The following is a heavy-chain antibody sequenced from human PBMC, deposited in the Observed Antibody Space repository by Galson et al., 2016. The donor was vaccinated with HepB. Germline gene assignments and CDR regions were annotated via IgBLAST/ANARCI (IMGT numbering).Heavy chain of an antibody. CDR3: AKAPNPGTTLYPLDY. V-gene: IGHV3-33*06. D-gene: IGHD1-7*01. CDR1: GFPFSTYG. CDR2: IWYDRSNQ. Sequence: SLRLSCAASGFPFSTYGMHWVRQAPGKGLEWVAVIWYDRSNQYYADSVKGRFTISRDISKNTLYLQMNSLRAEDTALYYCAKAPNPGTTLYPLDYWGQGSLVTVSS. J-gene: IGHJ4*02.